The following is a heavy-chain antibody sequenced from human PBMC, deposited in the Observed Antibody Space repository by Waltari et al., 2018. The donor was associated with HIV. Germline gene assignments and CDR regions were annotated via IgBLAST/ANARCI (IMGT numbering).Heavy chain of an antibody. CDR1: GFTFSSYA. Sequence: VQLVESGGGLVQPGGSLRLSCAASGFTFSSYAMHWVRQAPGKGLEWVAVISYDGSNKYYADSVKGRFTISRDNSKNTLYLQMNSLRAEDTAVYYCARDSVIVVLYYFDYWGQGTLVTVSS. CDR2: ISYDGSNK. D-gene: IGHD3-22*01. V-gene: IGHV3-30*04. CDR3: ARDSVIVVLYYFDY. J-gene: IGHJ4*02.